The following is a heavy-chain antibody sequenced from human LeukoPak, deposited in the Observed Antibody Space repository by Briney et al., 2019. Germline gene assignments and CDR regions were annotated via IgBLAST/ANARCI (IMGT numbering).Heavy chain of an antibody. CDR3: ARAGDGTAARDY. CDR1: GFTFSRYW. D-gene: IGHD2-15*01. Sequence: GGSLRLSCPPSGFTFSRYWMSWVRQAPGKGLEWVGNINEDGSEEYYVDSVRGRFTIARDNANNSLYLQMNSLRAEDTAVYYCARAGDGTAARDYWGQGTLVTVSS. CDR2: INEDGSEE. V-gene: IGHV3-7*01. J-gene: IGHJ4*02.